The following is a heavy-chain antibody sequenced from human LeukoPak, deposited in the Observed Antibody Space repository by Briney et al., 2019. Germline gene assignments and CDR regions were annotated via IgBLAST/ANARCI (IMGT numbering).Heavy chain of an antibody. CDR1: SGSFSGYY. V-gene: IGHV4-34*01. J-gene: IGHJ4*02. Sequence: PSETLSLTCAVYSGSFSGYYWSWIRQPPGKGLEWIGEINHSGSTNYNPSLKSRVTISVDTSKNQFSLKLSSVTAADTAVYYCARGPNDYGDVTVSADFDYWGQGTLVTVSS. CDR2: INHSGST. D-gene: IGHD4-17*01. CDR3: ARGPNDYGDVTVSADFDY.